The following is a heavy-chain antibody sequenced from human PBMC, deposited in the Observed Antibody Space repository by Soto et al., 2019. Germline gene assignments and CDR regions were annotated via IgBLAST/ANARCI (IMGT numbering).Heavy chain of an antibody. D-gene: IGHD2-15*01. V-gene: IGHV3-7*01. CDR1: GFIFSSYW. CDR2: IKQDGSEK. CDR3: AREVPRAYCSGGNCYSTEYFQH. J-gene: IGHJ1*01. Sequence: GGSLRLSCAASGFIFSSYWMSWVRQAPGKGLEWVANIKQDGSEKYYVDSVKGRFTISRDNARNSLYLQMNSLRAEDTAVYYCAREVPRAYCSGGNCYSTEYFQHWGQGTLVTVSS.